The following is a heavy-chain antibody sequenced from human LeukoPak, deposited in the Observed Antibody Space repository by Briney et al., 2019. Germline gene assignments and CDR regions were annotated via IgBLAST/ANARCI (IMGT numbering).Heavy chain of an antibody. CDR3: ARDRTTDYYDSSGYYSYHAFDI. CDR2: IYYSGST. D-gene: IGHD3-22*01. Sequence: SETLSLTCTVSGGSISSSSYYWGWIRQPPGKGLEWIGSIYYSGSTYYNPSLKSRVTISVDTSKNQFSLKLSSVTAADTAVYYCARDRTTDYYDSSGYYSYHAFDIWGQGTMVTVSS. CDR1: GGSISSSSYY. V-gene: IGHV4-39*07. J-gene: IGHJ3*02.